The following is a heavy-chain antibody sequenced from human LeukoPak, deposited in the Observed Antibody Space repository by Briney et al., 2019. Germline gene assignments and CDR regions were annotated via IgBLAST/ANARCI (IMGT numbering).Heavy chain of an antibody. J-gene: IGHJ4*02. CDR3: AKRGHYSSSWYHYFDY. CDR2: ISSDGNGI. Sequence: GRSLRLSCAASGFTFSIYGMHWVRQAPGKGLEWVAAISSDGNGIYYADSMRGRFTISRDNSRNTVSLQMNSLSGEDTAVYYCAKRGHYSSSWYHYFDYWGQGTLVTVSS. V-gene: IGHV3-30*18. CDR1: GFTFSIYG. D-gene: IGHD6-13*01.